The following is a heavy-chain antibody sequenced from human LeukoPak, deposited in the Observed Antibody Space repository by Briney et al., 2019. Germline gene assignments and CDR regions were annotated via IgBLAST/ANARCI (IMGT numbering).Heavy chain of an antibody. CDR2: INHSGST. CDR3: ARDQSGSGTFDY. Sequence: SETLSLTCAVYGGSFSGYYWSWIRQPPGKGLEWIGEINHSGSTNYNPSLKSRVTISVDTSKNQFSLKLSSVTAADTAVYYCARDQSGSGTFDYWGQGTLVTVSS. V-gene: IGHV4-34*01. J-gene: IGHJ4*02. D-gene: IGHD3-10*01. CDR1: GGSFSGYY.